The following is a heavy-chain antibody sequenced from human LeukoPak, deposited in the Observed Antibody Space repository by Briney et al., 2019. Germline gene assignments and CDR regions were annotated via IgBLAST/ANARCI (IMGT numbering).Heavy chain of an antibody. CDR1: GYDFTSVG. CDR2: ISPYNGNT. J-gene: IGHJ4*02. V-gene: IGHV1-18*01. D-gene: IGHD6-19*01. CDR3: ARAGPGSGWYFDY. Sequence: GASVKVSCKASGYDFTSVGITWVRRAPGQGFEWMGWISPYNGNTRYAQKFQGRVAMSTDTSTTTAYMELRGLRFNDTAVYYCARAGPGSGWYFDYWGQGTLVTVSS.